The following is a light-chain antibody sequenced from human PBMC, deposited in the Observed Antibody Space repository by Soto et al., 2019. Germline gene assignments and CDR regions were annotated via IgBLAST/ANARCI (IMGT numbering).Light chain of an antibody. CDR1: QSVLYSSNNKNY. CDR2: WAS. Sequence: DIVMTQSPDSLAVSLGERATINCKSSQSVLYSSNNKNYLAWYQQKPGQPPQLLIYWASTRGSGVPDRFSGSGSGTDFTLTISSLQAEDVAVYYCQQYSTIPLTFGGGTKVDIK. V-gene: IGKV4-1*01. CDR3: QQYSTIPLT. J-gene: IGKJ4*01.